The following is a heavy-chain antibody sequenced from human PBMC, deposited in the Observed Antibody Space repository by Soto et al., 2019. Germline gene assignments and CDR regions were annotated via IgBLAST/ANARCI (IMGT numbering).Heavy chain of an antibody. Sequence: VQLVQSGAEVKKPGSSVKVSCTTSGDILSGYTFSWVRQAPGQGLEWMGRIIPIIGAPFSTQKFQDRVAVTADISTNTVYMALRSLTSEDTAVYYCARVSGTTEWTRGMDVWCTGNTVTVSS. D-gene: IGHD1-1*01. CDR3: ARVSGTTEWTRGMDV. CDR2: IIPIIGAP. CDR1: GDILSGYT. J-gene: IGHJ6*04. V-gene: IGHV1-69*08.